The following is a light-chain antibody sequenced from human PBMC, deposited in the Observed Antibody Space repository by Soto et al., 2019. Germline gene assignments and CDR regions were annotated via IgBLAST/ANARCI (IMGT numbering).Light chain of an antibody. CDR1: QSVSSSY. V-gene: IGKV3-20*01. Sequence: EIVLTQSPGTLSLSPGERATLSCRASQSVSSSYLAWYQQKPGQAPRLLIYGASSRATGIPDRFSGSGSGTDFTLTINRLEPEDFAGYYCQPYGSPGTFGHGNKLAIK. J-gene: IGKJ2*01. CDR2: GAS. CDR3: QPYGSPGT.